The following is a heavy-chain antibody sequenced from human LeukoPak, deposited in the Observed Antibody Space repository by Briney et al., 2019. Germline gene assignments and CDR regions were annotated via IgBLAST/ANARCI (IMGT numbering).Heavy chain of an antibody. J-gene: IGHJ4*02. V-gene: IGHV3-23*01. CDR3: AKRRYHSSGYFDY. CDR2: ITGSGSAT. D-gene: IGHD3-22*01. CDR1: GLTFSGYS. Sequence: PGGSLRLSCAASGLTFSGYSMSWVRQAPGKGLEWAPPITGSGSATDYADSVKGRFTISRDNSENTLYLQMNSLRAEDTAVYYCAKRRYHSSGYFDYWGQGTLVTVSS.